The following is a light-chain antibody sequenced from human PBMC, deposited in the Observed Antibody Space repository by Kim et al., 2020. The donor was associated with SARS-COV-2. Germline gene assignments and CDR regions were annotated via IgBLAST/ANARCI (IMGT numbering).Light chain of an antibody. V-gene: IGLV3-1*01. CDR2: QDS. J-gene: IGLJ1*01. Sequence: GSPGQTASITCSGDKLGDKYACWYQQKPGQSPVLVIYQDSKRPSGIPERFSGSNSGNTATLTISGTQAMDEADYYCQAWDSSTVVFGTGTKVTVL. CDR3: QAWDSSTVV. CDR1: KLGDKY.